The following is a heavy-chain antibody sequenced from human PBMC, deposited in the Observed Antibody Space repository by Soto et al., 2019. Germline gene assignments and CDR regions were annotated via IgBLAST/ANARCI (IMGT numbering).Heavy chain of an antibody. D-gene: IGHD1-1*01. V-gene: IGHV1-2*02. CDR3: ATPSGSVNGTDYFDH. J-gene: IGHJ4*02. CDR1: AYTCTTCY. CDR2: INPNSGGT. Sequence: GXSVNVSCKASAYTCTTCYLNWVRQAPGQGLEWMCWINPNSGGTNYAQKFQGRVTMTRDASISTAYMELNRLRPDDTAAYYCATPSGSVNGTDYFDHWGQGPLVT.